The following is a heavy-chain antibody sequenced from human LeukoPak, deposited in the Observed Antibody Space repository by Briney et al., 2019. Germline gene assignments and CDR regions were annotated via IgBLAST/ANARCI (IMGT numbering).Heavy chain of an antibody. CDR2: ISAGGGST. D-gene: IGHD5-24*01. V-gene: IGHV3-23*01. CDR3: VRDGGGGYNQIDY. CDR1: GFTFSSYA. J-gene: IGHJ4*02. Sequence: GSLRLSCAASGFTFSSYAMSWVRQAPGKGLEWVSGISAGGGSTYYADSVKGRFTISRDNSKNTLYLQMNSLRPEDSALYYCVRDGGGGYNQIDYWGQGTLVAVSS.